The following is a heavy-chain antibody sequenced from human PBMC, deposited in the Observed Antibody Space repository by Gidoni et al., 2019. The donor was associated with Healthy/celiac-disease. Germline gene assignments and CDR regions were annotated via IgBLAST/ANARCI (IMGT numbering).Heavy chain of an antibody. J-gene: IGHJ4*02. D-gene: IGHD3-22*01. CDR1: GSPFSSYA. CDR3: AKDPSSYYDSSGYLVDY. CDR2: INGSGGST. V-gene: IGHV3-23*01. Sequence: EVQLLESGGGLVQPAGSLRLSCAASGSPFSSYAMSWVRQAPGKGLGWVSAINGSGGSTYYADSVKGQFTISRDNSKNTLYLQMNSLRAEDTAVYYCAKDPSSYYDSSGYLVDYWGQGTLVTVSS.